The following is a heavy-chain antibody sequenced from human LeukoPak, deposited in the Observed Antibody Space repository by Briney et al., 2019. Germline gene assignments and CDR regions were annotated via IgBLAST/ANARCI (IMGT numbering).Heavy chain of an antibody. V-gene: IGHV1-2*02. J-gene: IGHJ3*02. D-gene: IGHD3-22*01. Sequence: EASVKVSCKASGYTFTGNHMHWVRPAPGQGLEWMGWIHPGSGGTNYAQKFQGRVTLTRDTSINTAYMELSRLRFDDTAVYYCARNAYYHDSSGSSNAFDMWGQGTMVAVSS. CDR1: GYTFTGNH. CDR3: ARNAYYHDSSGSSNAFDM. CDR2: IHPGSGGT.